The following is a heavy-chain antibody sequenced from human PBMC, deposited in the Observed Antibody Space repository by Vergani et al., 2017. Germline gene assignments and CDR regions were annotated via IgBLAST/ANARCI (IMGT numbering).Heavy chain of an antibody. J-gene: IGHJ4*01. CDR3: ARAYGRYDWFDY. D-gene: IGHD1-20*01. CDR1: GFTFIMHA. CDR2: IWYDGSNK. Sequence: VQLLESGGDLVQPGGSLRLSCAASGFTFIMHAMSWVRQAPGKGLEWVAVIWYDGSNKYYADSVKGRFTISRDNSKNTLYLQMNSLRAEDTAVYYCARAYGRYDWFDYWGQRTLVTVSS. V-gene: IGHV3-33*08.